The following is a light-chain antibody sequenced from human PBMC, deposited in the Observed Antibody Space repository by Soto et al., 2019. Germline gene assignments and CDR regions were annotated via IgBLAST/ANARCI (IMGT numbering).Light chain of an antibody. V-gene: IGLV2-11*01. Sequence: QSALTQPASVSGSPGQSITISCTGSSSDVGGYNYVSWYQQHPGKAPKLMIYDVRKRPSGVPDRFSGSKSDNTASLTISGLQAEDEADYYCCSYAGRYTYVFGTGTKLTVL. CDR1: SSDVGGYNY. CDR3: CSYAGRYTYV. CDR2: DVR. J-gene: IGLJ1*01.